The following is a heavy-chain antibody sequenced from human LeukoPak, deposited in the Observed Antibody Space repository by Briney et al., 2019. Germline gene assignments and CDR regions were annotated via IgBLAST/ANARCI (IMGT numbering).Heavy chain of an antibody. D-gene: IGHD4-17*01. J-gene: IGHJ4*02. CDR3: ASIRLYGDYAYFDY. V-gene: IGHV4-59*01. CDR1: GGSIGSYY. CDR2: IYYSGST. Sequence: SETLSLTCTVSGGSIGSYYWSWIRQPPGKGLEWIGYIYYSGSTNYNPSLKSRVTISVDTSKNQFSLKLSSVTAADTAVYYCASIRLYGDYAYFDYWGQGTLVTVSS.